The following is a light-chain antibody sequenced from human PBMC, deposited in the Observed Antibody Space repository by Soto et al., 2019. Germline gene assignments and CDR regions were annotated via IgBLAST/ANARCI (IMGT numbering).Light chain of an antibody. J-gene: IGKJ1*01. CDR2: GAS. CDR3: QQYGDSPWK. Sequence: IVLTQSPGTLSLSPGERATLSCRASQKFGSSYLAWYQQKPGQAPRLLVYGASSRTTDIPDRFSGSGSGTDFTLTISRLEGEDFAVYYCQQYGDSPWKFGQATIVDIK. CDR1: QKFGSSY. V-gene: IGKV3-20*01.